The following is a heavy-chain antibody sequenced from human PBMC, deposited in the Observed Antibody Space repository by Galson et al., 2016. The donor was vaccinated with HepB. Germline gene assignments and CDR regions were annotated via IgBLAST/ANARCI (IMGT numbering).Heavy chain of an antibody. D-gene: IGHD4-11*01. J-gene: IGHJ5*02. CDR2: ISGDESST. V-gene: IGHV3-74*01. Sequence: SLRLSCAASGFTFSSYWMHWVRQAPGEGLVWVSHISGDESSTHYGDSVKGRFTVSRDNSKNTLYLQMNSLRAEDTAVYYCVRDKVTPGTNWFDPWGQGTLVTVSS. CDR1: GFTFSSYW. CDR3: VRDKVTPGTNWFDP.